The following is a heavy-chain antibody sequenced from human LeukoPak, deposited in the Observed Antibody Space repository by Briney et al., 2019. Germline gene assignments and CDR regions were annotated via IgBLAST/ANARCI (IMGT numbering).Heavy chain of an antibody. J-gene: IGHJ4*02. Sequence: PGGSLRLSCAASGFTFDDYGMSWVRQAPGKGLEWVGVISDDGRNKKYADSVKGRFTISRDNSKDTLYLQMNSLRDEDTAVYYCAKRPSDYGDYVTYFDHWGQGTLVTVSS. V-gene: IGHV3-30*18. CDR1: GFTFDDYG. D-gene: IGHD4-17*01. CDR2: ISDDGRNK. CDR3: AKRPSDYGDYVTYFDH.